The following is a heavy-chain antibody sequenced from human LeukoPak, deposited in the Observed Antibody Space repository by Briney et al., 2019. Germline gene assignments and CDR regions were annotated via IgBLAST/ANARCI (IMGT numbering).Heavy chain of an antibody. CDR2: TWYDGSNK. V-gene: IGHV3-33*08. Sequence: GGSLRLSCAASGFTFSSYGMHWVRQAPGKGLEWVSVTWYDGSNKYYADSVKGRFTISRDNSKNTLYLQMNSLRAEDTAVYYCARARGYYYYYGMDVWGQGTTVTVSS. CDR3: ARARGYYYYYGMDV. CDR1: GFTFSSYG. D-gene: IGHD3-10*01. J-gene: IGHJ6*02.